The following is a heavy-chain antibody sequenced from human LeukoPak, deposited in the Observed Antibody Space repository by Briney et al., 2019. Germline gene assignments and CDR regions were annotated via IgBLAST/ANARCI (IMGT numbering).Heavy chain of an antibody. J-gene: IGHJ3*01. D-gene: IGHD2-21*02. V-gene: IGHV4-39*01. CDR1: GDSITSNSHY. CDR3: VAEMTAGAAFDF. Sequence: SETLSLSCTVSGDSITSNSHYWGWIRQPPGKTLEWIGSLHHTGRNYSNTALKSRVSISLDTSKSQFSLKLNSVTAADSGVYYCVAEMTAGAAFDFWGQGTMVAVSS. CDR2: LHHTGRN.